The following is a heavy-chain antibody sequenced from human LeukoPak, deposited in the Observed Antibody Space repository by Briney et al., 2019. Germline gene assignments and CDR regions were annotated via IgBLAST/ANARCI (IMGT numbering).Heavy chain of an antibody. D-gene: IGHD3-3*01. J-gene: IGHJ6*03. CDR3: ARVLPNLEWLPHYYMDV. CDR1: GGSISSYY. CDR2: IYYSGST. Sequence: SETLSLTCTVSGGSISSYYWSWIRQPPGKGLEWIGYIYYSGSTNYNPSLESRVTISVDTSKNQSSLKLSPVTAADTAVYYCARVLPNLEWLPHYYMDVWGKGTTVTVSS. V-gene: IGHV4-59*01.